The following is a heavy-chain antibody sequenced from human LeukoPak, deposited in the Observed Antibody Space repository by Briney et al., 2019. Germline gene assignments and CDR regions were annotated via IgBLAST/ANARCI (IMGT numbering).Heavy chain of an antibody. CDR2: ISGNGGST. D-gene: IGHD4-17*01. Sequence: GGSLRLSCAASGFTFSSYAMSWVRQAPGKGLEWVSSISGNGGSTYYADSVKGRSTISRDNSKSTLYLQMNSLRAEDTAIYYCAKDRLSNGDPAGYWGQGTLVTVSS. J-gene: IGHJ4*02. CDR3: AKDRLSNGDPAGY. CDR1: GFTFSSYA. V-gene: IGHV3-23*01.